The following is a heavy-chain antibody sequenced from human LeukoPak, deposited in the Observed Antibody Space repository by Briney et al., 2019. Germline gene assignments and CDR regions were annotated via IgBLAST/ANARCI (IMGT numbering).Heavy chain of an antibody. V-gene: IGHV3-66*01. D-gene: IGHD3-9*01. Sequence: GGSLRLSCAASGLTVSSNYMSWVRQAPGKGLEWVSVIYSGGSTYYADSVKGRFTIPRDNSKNTLYLQMNSLRAEDTAVYYCARVDAPVAFDIWGQGTMVTVSS. CDR3: ARVDAPVAFDI. J-gene: IGHJ3*02. CDR1: GLTVSSNY. CDR2: IYSGGST.